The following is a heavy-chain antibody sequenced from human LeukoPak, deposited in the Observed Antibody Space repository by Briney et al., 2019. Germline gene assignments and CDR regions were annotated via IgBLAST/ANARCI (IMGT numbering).Heavy chain of an antibody. CDR2: ISSSSSTI. D-gene: IGHD2-2*02. CDR1: GFTFSSYS. J-gene: IGHJ4*02. Sequence: GGSLRLSCAASGFTFSSYSMNWVRQAPGKGLEWVSYISSSSSTIYYADSVKGRFTISRDNAKNSLYLQMNSLRAEDTAVYYCARDCSSTSCYTGVFDYWGQGTLVTVSS. CDR3: ARDCSSTSCYTGVFDY. V-gene: IGHV3-48*01.